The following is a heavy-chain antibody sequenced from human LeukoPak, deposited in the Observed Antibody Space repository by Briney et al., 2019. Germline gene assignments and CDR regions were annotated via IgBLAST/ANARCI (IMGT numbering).Heavy chain of an antibody. CDR3: ARHRSVVVVPEYYFDY. Sequence: GGSLRLSCAASGFTFSSYAMHWVRQAPGKGLEWVAVISYDGSNKYYADSVKGRFTISRDNSKNTLYLQMNSLRAEDTAVYYCARHRSVVVVPEYYFDYWRQGTLVPVSS. J-gene: IGHJ4*02. D-gene: IGHD2-15*01. CDR1: GFTFSSYA. CDR2: ISYDGSNK. V-gene: IGHV3-30*04.